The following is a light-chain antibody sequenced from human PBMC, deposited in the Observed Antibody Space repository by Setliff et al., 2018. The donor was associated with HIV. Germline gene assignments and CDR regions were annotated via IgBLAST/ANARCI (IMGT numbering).Light chain of an antibody. Sequence: QSALTQPRSVSGSPGQSVTFSCTGSSSDVGGYNFVSWYQQHPDKAPRLIIYDVDKRPSGVPERFSGSKSGDTASLTISDLRAEDEADYYCCSYAGSPYVFGSGTKVTVL. V-gene: IGLV2-11*01. J-gene: IGLJ1*01. CDR3: CSYAGSPYV. CDR1: SSDVGGYNF. CDR2: DVD.